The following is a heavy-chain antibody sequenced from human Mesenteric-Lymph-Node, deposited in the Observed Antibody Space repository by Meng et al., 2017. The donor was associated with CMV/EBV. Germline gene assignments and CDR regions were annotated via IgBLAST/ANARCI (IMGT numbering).Heavy chain of an antibody. CDR2: IGFDGRDE. J-gene: IGHJ6*02. D-gene: IGHD4-11*01. CDR1: GFIFSNYA. CDR3: AKSETTATHYGMDV. V-gene: IGHV3-30-3*02. Sequence: GESLKISCAASGFIFSNYAMFWVRQAPGKGLEWVAVIGFDGRDEDYADTVRGRFSISRDNAKSTLYLQMNSLRGEDTAVYYCAKSETTATHYGMDVWGQGTTVTVSS.